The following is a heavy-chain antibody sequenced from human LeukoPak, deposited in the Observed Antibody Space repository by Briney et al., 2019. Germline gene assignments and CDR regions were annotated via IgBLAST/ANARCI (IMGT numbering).Heavy chain of an antibody. D-gene: IGHD3-10*01. J-gene: IGHJ6*02. CDR3: ARGLKFMVRGFIDFSTRRVKRDYGLDV. CDR2: IYYSGST. Sequence: PSETLSLTCPVSGGSISRGDYYSSWIRQHPGKGLELIGYIYYSGSTEYNPSLKSRLTLSVDTSKNQFSLRLSSVTAADTAVYYCARGLKFMVRGFIDFSTRRVKRDYGLDVWGRGTTVTVSS. V-gene: IGHV4-31*03. CDR1: GGSISRGDYY.